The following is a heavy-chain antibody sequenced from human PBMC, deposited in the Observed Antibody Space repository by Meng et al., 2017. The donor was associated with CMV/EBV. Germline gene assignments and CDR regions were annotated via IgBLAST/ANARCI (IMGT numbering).Heavy chain of an antibody. CDR2: ISYDGSNK. D-gene: IGHD3-3*01. J-gene: IGHJ4*02. CDR3: ARAEVGVVLAPGDY. Sequence: QVAPVGSGGAEVQPGRSLRLSCAASGFTFSSYAMHWVRQAPGKGLEWVAVISYDGSNKYYADSVKGRFTISRDNSKSTLYLQMNSLRAEDTAVYYCARAEVGVVLAPGDYWGQGTLVTASS. CDR1: GFTFSSYA. V-gene: IGHV3-30-3*01.